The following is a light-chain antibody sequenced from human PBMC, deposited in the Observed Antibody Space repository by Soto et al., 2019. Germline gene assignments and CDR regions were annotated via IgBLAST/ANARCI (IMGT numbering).Light chain of an antibody. CDR2: GAS. V-gene: IGKV3-20*01. J-gene: IGKJ4*01. CDR1: QSVSSSY. Sequence: EIVLTQSPGTLSLSPGERATLSCRASQSVSSSYLAWYQQKPGQAPRLLIYGASSRATVIPDRFNGSGSGADFTLTISRLEPEGFAVYFCQQYGSSPLTLGGGPMGEVK. CDR3: QQYGSSPLT.